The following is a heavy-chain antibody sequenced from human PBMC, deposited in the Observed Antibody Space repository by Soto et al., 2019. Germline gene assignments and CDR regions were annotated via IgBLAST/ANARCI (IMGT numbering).Heavy chain of an antibody. CDR2: ISATGGGT. D-gene: IGHD3-16*01. CDR3: AKDRRAGGNSAFYFDF. Sequence: GGSLRLSGTASGCKFSNYAMSWVRQAPGKGLEWVSLISATGGGTYYTDSVKGRFTISRDNSHNTLYLQVHSLTAEDTAVYYCAKDRRAGGNSAFYFDFWGQGAQVTVSS. J-gene: IGHJ4*02. CDR1: GCKFSNYA. V-gene: IGHV3-23*01.